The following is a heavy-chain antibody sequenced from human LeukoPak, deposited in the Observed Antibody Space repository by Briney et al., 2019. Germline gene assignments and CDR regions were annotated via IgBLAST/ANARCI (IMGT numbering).Heavy chain of an antibody. V-gene: IGHV4-59*08. CDR1: GGSISSYY. Sequence: SETLSLTCTVSGGSISSYYWSWIRQPPGKGLEWIGYIYYSGSTNYNPSLKSRVTISVDTSKNQFSLKLSSVTAADTAVYYCARRSSLGYNRFDPWGQGTLVTVSS. D-gene: IGHD6-6*01. CDR3: ARRSSLGYNRFDP. J-gene: IGHJ5*02. CDR2: IYYSGST.